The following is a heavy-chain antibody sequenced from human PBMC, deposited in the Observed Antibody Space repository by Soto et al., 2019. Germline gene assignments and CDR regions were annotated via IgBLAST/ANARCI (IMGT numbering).Heavy chain of an antibody. Sequence: GGSLRLSCAASGFTFSSYAMSWVRQAPGKGLEWVSAISGSGGSTYYADSVKGRFTISRDNSKNTLYLQMNSLRAEDTAVYYCAKDRSSWYLPQYYFDYWGQGTLVTVSS. V-gene: IGHV3-23*01. CDR2: ISGSGGST. CDR3: AKDRSSWYLPQYYFDY. D-gene: IGHD6-13*01. J-gene: IGHJ4*02. CDR1: GFTFSSYA.